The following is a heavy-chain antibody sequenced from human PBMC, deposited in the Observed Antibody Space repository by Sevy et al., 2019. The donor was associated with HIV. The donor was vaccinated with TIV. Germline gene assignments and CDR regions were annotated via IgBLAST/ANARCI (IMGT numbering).Heavy chain of an antibody. CDR2: IYHSGST. D-gene: IGHD2-21*01. V-gene: IGHV4-4*02. CDR3: ASWGGEVAKSPADAFDI. J-gene: IGHJ3*02. CDR1: GGSISSSNW. Sequence: SETLSLTCAVSGGSISSSNWWSWVRQPPGKGLEWIGEIYHSGSTNYNPSLKSRVTISVEKSKNQFSLKLSFVTAADTAVFYCASWGGEVAKSPADAFDIWGQGTMVTVSS.